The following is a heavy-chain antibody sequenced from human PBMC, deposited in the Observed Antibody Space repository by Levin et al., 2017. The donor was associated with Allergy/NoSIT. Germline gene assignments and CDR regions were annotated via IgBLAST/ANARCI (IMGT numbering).Heavy chain of an antibody. Sequence: QASETLSLTCVASGVTFNKYWMGWVRQAPGKGLEWVANIRQDGSEKYYVDSVEGRFTISRDNTKNSLYLQMNTLRVEDTAIYYCANHLGEIWGQGAMVTVSS. CDR3: ANHLGEI. CDR2: IRQDGSEK. V-gene: IGHV3-7*05. J-gene: IGHJ3*02. D-gene: IGHD3-16*01. CDR1: GVTFNKYW.